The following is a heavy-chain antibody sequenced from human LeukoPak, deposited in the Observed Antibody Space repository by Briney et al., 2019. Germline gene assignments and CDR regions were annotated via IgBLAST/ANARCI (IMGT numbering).Heavy chain of an antibody. V-gene: IGHV4-59*01. J-gene: IGHJ4*02. D-gene: IGHD6-6*01. CDR1: GGSINTYY. CDR3: ARESSHSSSYYFDY. CDR2: IYHSGST. Sequence: SETLSLTCTVSGGSINTYYWSWIRQPPGKGLEWIGDIYHSGSTNYNPSLKSRATMSVDTSKNQFSLKLSSVTAADTAVYYCARESSHSSSYYFDYWGQGTLVTVSS.